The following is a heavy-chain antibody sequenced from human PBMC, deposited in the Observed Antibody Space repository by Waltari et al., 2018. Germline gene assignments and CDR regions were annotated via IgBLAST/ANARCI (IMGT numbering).Heavy chain of an antibody. V-gene: IGHV1-69*01. D-gene: IGHD3-10*01. CDR3: AKDPRPLRPLLRGVIESY. Sequence: QVQLVQSGAEVKKPGSSVKVSCKASGGTFSSYAISWVRQAPGQGLEWMGGIIPIFGTANDAQKFQGRVTITADESTSTAYMELNSLRAEDTAVYYCAKDPRPLRPLLRGVIESYWGQGTLVTVSS. CDR1: GGTFSSYA. CDR2: IIPIFGTA. J-gene: IGHJ4*02.